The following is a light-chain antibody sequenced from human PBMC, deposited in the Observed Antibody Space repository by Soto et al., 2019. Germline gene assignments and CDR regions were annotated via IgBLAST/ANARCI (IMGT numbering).Light chain of an antibody. CDR3: SSYTSSSTWV. CDR1: SGDIGGYNY. Sequence: QSVLTQPASVSGSPGQSITIFCTGTSGDIGGYNYVSWYQQHPDKAPKLMIYEITNRPSGVSDRFSGTRSGNMASLTISGLQAEDEANYYCSSYTSSSTWVFGGGTKLTV. CDR2: EIT. V-gene: IGLV2-14*01. J-gene: IGLJ3*02.